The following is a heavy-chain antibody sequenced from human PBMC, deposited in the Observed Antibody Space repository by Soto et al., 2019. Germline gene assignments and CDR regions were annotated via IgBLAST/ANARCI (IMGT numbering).Heavy chain of an antibody. CDR3: ATGCVIFDDYRCIDY. D-gene: IGHD4-4*01. CDR2: INPSDGST. V-gene: IGHV1-46*01. J-gene: IGHJ4*02. CDR1: GYTFTSYY. Sequence: ASVKVSCKASGYTFTSYYMHWVRQAPGQGLEWMGIINPSDGSTSYAQKFQGRVTMTRDTSTSTVYMELSSLRSEDTAVYYCATGCVIFDDYRCIDYWGQGTLVTVSS.